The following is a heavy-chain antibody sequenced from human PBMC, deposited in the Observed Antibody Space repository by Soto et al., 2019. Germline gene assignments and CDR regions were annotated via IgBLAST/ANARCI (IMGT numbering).Heavy chain of an antibody. J-gene: IGHJ4*02. CDR1: GGSISSSSYY. Sequence: SETLSLTCTVSGGSISSSSYYWGWIRQPPGKGREWIGSIYYSGSTYYNPSLKSRVTISVDTSKNQFSLKLSSVTAADTAVYYCAHEGGYDYPTYFDYWGQGTLVTVSS. D-gene: IGHD5-12*01. CDR3: AHEGGYDYPTYFDY. V-gene: IGHV4-39*01. CDR2: IYYSGST.